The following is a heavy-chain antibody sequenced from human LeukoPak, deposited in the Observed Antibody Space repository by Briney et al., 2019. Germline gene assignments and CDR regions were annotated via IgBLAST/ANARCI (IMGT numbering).Heavy chain of an antibody. CDR2: IYHSGST. CDR1: GGSFSGYY. CDR3: ARGPPPPTIFGVVIPIDDFDI. D-gene: IGHD3-3*01. J-gene: IGHJ3*02. Sequence: SETLSLTCAVYGGSFSGYYWSWIRQPPGKGLEWIGEIYHSGSTNYNPSLKSRVTISVDKSKNQFSLKLSSVTAADTAVYYCARGPPPPTIFGVVIPIDDFDIWGQGTMVTVSS. V-gene: IGHV4-34*01.